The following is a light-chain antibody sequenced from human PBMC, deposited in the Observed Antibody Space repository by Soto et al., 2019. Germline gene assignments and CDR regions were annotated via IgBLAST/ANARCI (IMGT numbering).Light chain of an antibody. J-gene: IGKJ2*01. CDR2: AAS. CDR1: QGISSY. V-gene: IGKV1-8*01. Sequence: AIRMTQSPSSFSASTGDRVTITCRASQGISSYLAWYQQKPGKAPKLLIYAASTLQSGVPSRFSGSGSGTEFTLTISCLQSEDFATYYCQQYYSYPLYTFGQGNKLEIK. CDR3: QQYYSYPLYT.